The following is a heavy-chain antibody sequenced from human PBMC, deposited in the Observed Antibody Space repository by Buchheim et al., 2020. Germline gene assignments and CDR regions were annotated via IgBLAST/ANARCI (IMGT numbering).Heavy chain of an antibody. CDR3: ARARYCSSTSCYTVRGLRGFDY. V-gene: IGHV1-46*01. J-gene: IGHJ4*02. CDR1: GYTFTSYY. D-gene: IGHD2-2*02. CDR2: INPSGGST. Sequence: QVQLVQSGAEVKKPGASVKVSCKASGYTFTSYYMHWVRQAPGQGLEWMGIINPSGGSTSYAQKFQGRVTMTRATSTSTVYMELSSLRSEDTAVYYCARARYCSSTSCYTVRGLRGFDYWGQGTL.